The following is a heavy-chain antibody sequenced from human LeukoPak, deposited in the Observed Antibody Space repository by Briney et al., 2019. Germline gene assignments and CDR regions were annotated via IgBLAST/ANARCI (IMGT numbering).Heavy chain of an antibody. J-gene: IGHJ2*01. D-gene: IGHD7-27*01. V-gene: IGHV4-38-2*02. CDR1: GYSISSGYY. CDR3: ARAVTGEWYFDL. CDR2: IYHSGST. Sequence: PSETLSLTCTVSGYSISSGYYWGWIRQPPGKGLEWIGTIYHSGSTYYNPSLKSRVTISVDRSNNQFSLKLSSVTAADTAVYYCARAVTGEWYFDLWGRGTLVTVSS.